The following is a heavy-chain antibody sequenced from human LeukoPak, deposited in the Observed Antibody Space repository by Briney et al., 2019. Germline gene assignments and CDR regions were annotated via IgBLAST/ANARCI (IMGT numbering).Heavy chain of an antibody. D-gene: IGHD6-19*01. Sequence: GGSLRLSCAASGFTFDDYAMHWVRQAPGKGLEWVSGISRNSGSIGYAHSVKGRFTISRDNAKNSLYLQMNSLRAEDTAVYYCARGPRAVAGTGGGYWGQGTLVTVSS. V-gene: IGHV3-9*01. J-gene: IGHJ4*02. CDR1: GFTFDDYA. CDR3: ARGPRAVAGTGGGY. CDR2: ISRNSGSI.